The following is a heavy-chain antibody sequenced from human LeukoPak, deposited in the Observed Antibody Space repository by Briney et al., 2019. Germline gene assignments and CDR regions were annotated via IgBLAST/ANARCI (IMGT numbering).Heavy chain of an antibody. Sequence: WGSLRLSCAASRFTFSDYYMSWIRQAPGKGLEWVSYISRNGDTIFYADSVKGRFTISRDNGKNSLYLQMKRLRAEDTAVYYCARGYINFDYWGQGTLVTVSS. CDR3: ARGYINFDY. CDR1: RFTFSDYY. CDR2: ISRNGDTI. J-gene: IGHJ4*02. D-gene: IGHD5-24*01. V-gene: IGHV3-11*01.